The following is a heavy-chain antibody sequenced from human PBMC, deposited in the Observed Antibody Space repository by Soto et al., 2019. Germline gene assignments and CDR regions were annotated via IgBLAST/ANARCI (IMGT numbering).Heavy chain of an antibody. Sequence: QVQLQESGPGLVKPSETLSLTCTVSGASLNNYYWTWIRQPPGKVLDWIGYIHYSWSTTYNPSTKNRVPISRCTSKKQFYLIRTSVSTADTSVYFCSRSFIIGWYSCGYWGKGTRVTVSS. CDR2: IHYSWST. CDR3: SRSFIIGWYSCGY. J-gene: IGHJ4*02. V-gene: IGHV4-59*01. D-gene: IGHD6-19*01. CDR1: GASLNNYY.